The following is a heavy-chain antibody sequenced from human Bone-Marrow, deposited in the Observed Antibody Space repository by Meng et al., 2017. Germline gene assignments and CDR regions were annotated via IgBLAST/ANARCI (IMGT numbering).Heavy chain of an antibody. V-gene: IGHV1-2*06. CDR3: ARDEDISAAGKLFGDY. Sequence: QVQLGPSGPEVKKPGASVKLSCKPSGYTFAAYWIHWLRQAPGQGLEWMGRIDPNNDHTQYAQNFQGRVTMTSDTSISTVYMELNGLRSDDTAVYYCARDEDISAAGKLFGDYWGQGTLVTVSS. CDR2: IDPNNDHT. D-gene: IGHD6-13*01. CDR1: GYTFAAYW. J-gene: IGHJ4*02.